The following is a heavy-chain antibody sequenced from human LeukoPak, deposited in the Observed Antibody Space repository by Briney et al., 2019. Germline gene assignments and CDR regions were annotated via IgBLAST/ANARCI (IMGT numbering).Heavy chain of an antibody. CDR2: AGWAGGTT. CDR3: AKELDTMFFDY. Sequence: GGSLRLSCATSGFNFDRYTVHWVRQAPGKGLEWVSLAGWAGGTTYYSDSVRGRFTISRDSGKNSVYLQMNSLTTDDTAFYFCAKELDTMFFDYWGQGALVTVSS. D-gene: IGHD5-18*01. CDR1: GFNFDRYT. J-gene: IGHJ4*02. V-gene: IGHV3-43*01.